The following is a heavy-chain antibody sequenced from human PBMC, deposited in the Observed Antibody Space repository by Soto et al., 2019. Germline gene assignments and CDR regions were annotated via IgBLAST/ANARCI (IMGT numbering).Heavy chain of an antibody. CDR1: GFTVSSNY. CDR2: IYSGGST. D-gene: IGHD1-26*01. Sequence: GGSLRLSCAASGFTVSSNYMSWVRQAPGKGLEWVSVIYSGGSTYYADSVKGRFTISRDNSKNTLYLQMNSLRAEDTAVYYCARDFVGSDAFDIWGQGTMVTVSS. V-gene: IGHV3-66*01. J-gene: IGHJ3*02. CDR3: ARDFVGSDAFDI.